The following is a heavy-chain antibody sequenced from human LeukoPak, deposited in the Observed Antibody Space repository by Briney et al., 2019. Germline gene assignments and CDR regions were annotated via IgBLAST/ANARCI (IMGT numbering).Heavy chain of an antibody. CDR1: GGSISSYY. D-gene: IGHD2-2*01. J-gene: IGHJ3*02. CDR3: ARGGVVPAATHYDI. Sequence: PSETLSLTCTVSGGSISSYYWSWIRQPPGKGLEWIGYIYYSGSTNYNPSLKSRVTISVDTSKNQFSLKLSSVTAADTAVYYCARGGVVPAATHYDIWGQGTMVTVSS. CDR2: IYYSGST. V-gene: IGHV4-59*01.